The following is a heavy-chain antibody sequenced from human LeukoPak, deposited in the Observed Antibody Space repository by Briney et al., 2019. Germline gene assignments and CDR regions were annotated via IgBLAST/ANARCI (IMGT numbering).Heavy chain of an antibody. CDR2: ISWSSVSI. J-gene: IGHJ3*02. D-gene: IGHD3-16*01. V-gene: IGHV3-9*01. CDR1: GFSFDDYA. Sequence: GGSLRLSCAALGFSFDDYAMYWVRQAPGKGLEWVSGISWSSVSIGYADSVKGRFTISRDNAKNSLYLQMNSLKAEDTALYYCAKRKAGGYALDIWGQGTMVIVSS. CDR3: AKRKAGGYALDI.